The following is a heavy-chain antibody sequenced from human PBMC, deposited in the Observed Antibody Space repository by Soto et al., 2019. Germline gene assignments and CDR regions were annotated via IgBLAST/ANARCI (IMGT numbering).Heavy chain of an antibody. D-gene: IGHD6-13*01. V-gene: IGHV4-34*01. J-gene: IGHJ5*02. CDR2: INHSGST. CDR1: GGSFSGYY. CDR3: ARGRRASGSWYSLLDVRVTNWFDP. Sequence: SETLSLTCAVYGGSFSGYYWSWIRQPPGKGLEWIGEINHSGSTNYNPSLKSRVTISVDTSKNQFSLKLSSVTAADTAVYYCARGRRASGSWYSLLDVRVTNWFDPWGQGTQVTVSS.